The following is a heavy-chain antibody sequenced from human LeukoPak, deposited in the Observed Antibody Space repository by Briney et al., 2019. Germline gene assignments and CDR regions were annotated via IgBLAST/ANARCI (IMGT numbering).Heavy chain of an antibody. CDR3: AKGRSGYCSSPSCRRRYFDY. CDR2: ASGSGGSA. Sequence: PVQPLDSPLAASGSGGSAYYADSGKGRFTISRDKSKNTLYLQLNSLRPDHTAVSYCAKGRSGYCSSPSCRRRYFDYWGQGTLVTVSS. V-gene: IGHV3-23*01. J-gene: IGHJ4*02. D-gene: IGHD2-2*01.